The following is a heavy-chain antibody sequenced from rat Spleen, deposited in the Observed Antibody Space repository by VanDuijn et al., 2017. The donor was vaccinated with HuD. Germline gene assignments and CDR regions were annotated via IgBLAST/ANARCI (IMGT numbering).Heavy chain of an antibody. CDR2: IIYDGSAT. CDR1: GFTFSDYA. D-gene: IGHD1-4*01. V-gene: IGHV5S10*01. J-gene: IGHJ3*01. CDR3: ATPTPGIPFAY. Sequence: EVQLVESGGGLVQPGNSLKLSCAASGFTFSDYAMAWVRQSPEKGLEWVAIIIYDGSATYYRDSVKGRFTISRDNAKSTLYLQMDSLRSDDTATYYCATPTPGIPFAYWGQGTLVTVSS.